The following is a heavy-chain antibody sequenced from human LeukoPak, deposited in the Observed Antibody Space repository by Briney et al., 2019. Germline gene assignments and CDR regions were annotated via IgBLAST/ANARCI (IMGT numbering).Heavy chain of an antibody. D-gene: IGHD3-10*01. CDR3: ARTETGDYGSGNSYYFDY. Sequence: PGGSLRLSCAASGFTFSSYAMSWVRQAPGKGLEWVSAISGSGGSTYYADSVKGRFTISRDNSKNTLYLQMNSLRAEDTAVYYCARTETGDYGSGNSYYFDYWGQGTLVVVSS. CDR1: GFTFSSYA. CDR2: ISGSGGST. J-gene: IGHJ4*02. V-gene: IGHV3-23*01.